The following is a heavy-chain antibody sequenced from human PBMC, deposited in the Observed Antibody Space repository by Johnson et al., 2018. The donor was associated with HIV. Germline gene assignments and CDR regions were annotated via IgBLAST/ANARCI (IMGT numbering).Heavy chain of an antibody. D-gene: IGHD6-19*01. Sequence: VQLVESGGGVVRPGGSLRLSCAASGFSFDDYGMSWVRQAPGKGLEWVSGMNWNGDSTGYGDFVKGRFTISRDNAKNALYLQMNSLKTEDTAGYYCTTISQWLVPGTFDIWGQGTMVTVSS. CDR1: GFSFDDYG. CDR2: MNWNGDST. V-gene: IGHV3-20*04. CDR3: TTISQWLVPGTFDI. J-gene: IGHJ3*02.